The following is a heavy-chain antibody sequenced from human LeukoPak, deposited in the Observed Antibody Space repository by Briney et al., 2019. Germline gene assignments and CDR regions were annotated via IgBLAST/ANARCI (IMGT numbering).Heavy chain of an antibody. CDR1: GYTFSNFG. CDR3: TIDGISTDDY. Sequence: ASVKVSCKASGYTFSNFGINWVRQAPGQGLEWMGWISGNNDNTNYGQKFLGRLTMTTDTSTSTAYMELRNLRFDDTAVYYWTIDGISTDDYCGQGTLVTVSS. V-gene: IGHV1-18*04. D-gene: IGHD2-2*01. CDR2: ISGNNDNT. J-gene: IGHJ4*02.